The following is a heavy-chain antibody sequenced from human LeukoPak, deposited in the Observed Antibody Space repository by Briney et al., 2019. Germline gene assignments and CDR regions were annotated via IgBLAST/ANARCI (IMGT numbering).Heavy chain of an antibody. CDR2: INYNGNVN. Sequence: GGPLRLSCAASGFTFSSYWMNWARQAPGKGLEWVASINYNGNVNYYVDSVKGRFTISRDNAKNSLYLQMSNLRAEDTAVYFCARGGGLDVWGQGATVTVSS. D-gene: IGHD3-16*01. J-gene: IGHJ6*02. CDR3: ARGGGLDV. V-gene: IGHV3-7*03. CDR1: GFTFSSYW.